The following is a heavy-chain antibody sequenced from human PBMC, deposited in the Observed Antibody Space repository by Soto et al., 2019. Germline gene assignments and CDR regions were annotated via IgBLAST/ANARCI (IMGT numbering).Heavy chain of an antibody. Sequence: SEALSLTCAVYGGSFSGYYWSWIRQPPGKGLEWIGEINHSGSTNYNPSLKSRVTISVDTSKNQFSLKLSSVTAADTAVYYCARGRRIVGATSYPAPYWFDYWGQGTLVTVSS. CDR2: INHSGST. CDR3: ARGRRIVGATSYPAPYWFDY. J-gene: IGHJ4*02. D-gene: IGHD1-26*01. V-gene: IGHV4-34*01. CDR1: GGSFSGYY.